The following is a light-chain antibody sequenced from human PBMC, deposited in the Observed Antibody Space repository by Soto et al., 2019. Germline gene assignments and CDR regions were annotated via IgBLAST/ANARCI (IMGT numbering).Light chain of an antibody. Sequence: EIVLTQSPATLSLSPGERATLSCRASQSVSRYLAWYQQKPGQTPRLLIYDASTRATGISGSFSGSGSGTEFTLTISSLQSEDFAVYYCQQYNRWPLTFGGGTKV. CDR1: QSVSRY. CDR2: DAS. J-gene: IGKJ4*01. CDR3: QQYNRWPLT. V-gene: IGKV3-15*01.